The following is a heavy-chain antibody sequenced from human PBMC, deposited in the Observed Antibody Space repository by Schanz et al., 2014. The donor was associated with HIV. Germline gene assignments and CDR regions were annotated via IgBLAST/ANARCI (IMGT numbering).Heavy chain of an antibody. CDR3: AKGKGLTVVVVDAFDI. Sequence: EVQLLESGGGLVEPGGSLRLSCADSGVTFSTYAMSWVRQAPGKGLERVSAISGSGVNTYYADSVKGRFTISRDNSKNTLYLQMNSLRAEDTAVYYCAKGKGLTVVVVDAFDIWGQGTMVTVSS. V-gene: IGHV3-23*01. D-gene: IGHD3-22*01. J-gene: IGHJ3*02. CDR1: GVTFSTYA. CDR2: ISGSGVNT.